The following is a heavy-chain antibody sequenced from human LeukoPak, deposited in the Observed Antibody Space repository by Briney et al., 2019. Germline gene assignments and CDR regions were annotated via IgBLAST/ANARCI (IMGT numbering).Heavy chain of an antibody. J-gene: IGHJ4*02. CDR2: ISSSSTTV. Sequence: GGSLRLSCAASGFTFSSYSINWVRQAPGRGLEWVSYISSSSTTVYYADSVKGRFTISRDNAKNSLYLQMNSLSVEDTAVYYCARDRASGRGHDYWGQGTLVTVSS. D-gene: IGHD1-26*01. CDR1: GFTFSSYS. V-gene: IGHV3-48*01. CDR3: ARDRASGRGHDY.